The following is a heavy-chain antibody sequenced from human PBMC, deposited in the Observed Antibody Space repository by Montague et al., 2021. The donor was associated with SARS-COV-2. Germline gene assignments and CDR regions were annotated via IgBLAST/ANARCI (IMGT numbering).Heavy chain of an antibody. CDR3: TREGYQVLWSDYYYYGMDV. CDR1: GGSFSGYY. J-gene: IGHJ6*02. CDR2: INHSGST. Sequence: SETLSLTCAVYGGSFSGYYWSWIRQPPGKGLEWIGEINHSGSTNYNPSLKSRVTISVDTSKSRFSLKLSSVTAADTAVYYCTREGYQVLWSDYYYYGMDVWGQGTTVTVSS. D-gene: IGHD2-2*01. V-gene: IGHV4-34*01.